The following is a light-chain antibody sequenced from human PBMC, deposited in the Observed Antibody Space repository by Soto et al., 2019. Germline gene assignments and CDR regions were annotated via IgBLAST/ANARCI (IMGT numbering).Light chain of an antibody. CDR2: TAS. CDR3: QQNVGAPRT. V-gene: IGKV1-27*01. J-gene: IGKJ1*01. Sequence: DNNVALCPSSLTKKIRDRVTITCRASQDIGVYLSWYQQKSGGVPRLLIYTASTLQSGVPSRFSGSRSGTDFTLTISSLQPEDAATYFCQQNVGAPRTFGQGTKVDIK. CDR1: QDIGVY.